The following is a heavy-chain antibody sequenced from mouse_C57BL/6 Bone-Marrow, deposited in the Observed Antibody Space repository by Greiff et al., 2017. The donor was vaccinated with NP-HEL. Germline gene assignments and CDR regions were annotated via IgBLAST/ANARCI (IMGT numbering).Heavy chain of an antibody. V-gene: IGHV1-39*01. CDR2: INPNYGTT. CDR1: GYSFTDYN. CDR3: ARACTYYYAMDY. D-gene: IGHD2-14*01. J-gene: IGHJ4*01. Sequence: EVKVVESGPELVKPGASVKISCKASGYSFTDYNMNWVKQSNGKSLEWIGVINPNYGTTSYNQKFKGKATLTVDQSSSTAYMQLNSLTSEDSAVYYCARACTYYYAMDYWGQGTSVTVSS.